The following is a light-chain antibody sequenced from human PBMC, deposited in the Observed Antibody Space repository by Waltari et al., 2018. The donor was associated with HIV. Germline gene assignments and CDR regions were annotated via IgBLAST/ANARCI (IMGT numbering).Light chain of an antibody. V-gene: IGLV3-21*04. CDR1: DTGYQS. CDR3: QVWDSTSDHVV. Sequence: SYVLTQPPSLSLPPGKPANITCQGQDTGYQSVHWYKQKPGQAPVLVIFYDSDRPSGIAQRFSGSNSGNTATLTITRVGAGDEADYYCQVWDSTSDHVVFGGGTTLTVL. J-gene: IGLJ3*02. CDR2: YDS.